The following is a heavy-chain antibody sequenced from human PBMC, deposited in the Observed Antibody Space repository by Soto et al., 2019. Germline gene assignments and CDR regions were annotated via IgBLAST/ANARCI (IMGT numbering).Heavy chain of an antibody. V-gene: IGHV3-23*01. Sequence: EVQLLESGGGLVQPGGSLRLSCAASGFTFSSYAMSWVRQAPGKGLEWVSAISGGGGSTYYADSVKGRFTISRDNSKNTPDLQMNSLRVDDTAVYYCAKDLYYEILDGHNWFDPWGQGTLVTVAA. D-gene: IGHD3-9*01. CDR1: GFTFSSYA. CDR2: ISGGGGST. CDR3: AKDLYYEILDGHNWFDP. J-gene: IGHJ5*02.